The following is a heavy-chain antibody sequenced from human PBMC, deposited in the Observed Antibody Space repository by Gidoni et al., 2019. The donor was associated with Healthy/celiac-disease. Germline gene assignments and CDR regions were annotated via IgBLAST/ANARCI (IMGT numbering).Heavy chain of an antibody. J-gene: IGHJ4*02. D-gene: IGHD6-13*01. CDR2: ISYDGSNK. Sequence: QVQLVESGGGVVQPGRSLRLSCAASGFTFSSYGMHWVRQAPGKGLEWVAVISYDGSNKYYADSVKGRFTISRDNSKNTLYLQMNSLRAEDTAVYYCAKDLWQLGGPFDYWGQGTLVTVSS. CDR1: GFTFSSYG. V-gene: IGHV3-30*18. CDR3: AKDLWQLGGPFDY.